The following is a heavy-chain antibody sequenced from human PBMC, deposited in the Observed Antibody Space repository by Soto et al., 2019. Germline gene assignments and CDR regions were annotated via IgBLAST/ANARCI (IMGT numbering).Heavy chain of an antibody. CDR3: ARTNGLRRHGAMDI. Sequence: QVQLHQWGAGLLKPSETLSLTCTIYNGSFSGYYWGWLRQPPGKGLEWIGHIHHSGSTTYNPSLKIRVTIAVDTSANHFSRMLSSMTAADTAVYYCARTNGLRRHGAMDIWGQGTMVTISS. V-gene: IGHV4-34*01. CDR2: IHHSGST. J-gene: IGHJ3*02. D-gene: IGHD2-8*01. CDR1: NGSFSGYY.